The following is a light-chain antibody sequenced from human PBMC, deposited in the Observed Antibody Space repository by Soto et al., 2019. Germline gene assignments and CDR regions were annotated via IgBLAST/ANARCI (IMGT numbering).Light chain of an antibody. CDR1: SSDFGGYNY. CDR3: SSYTSSSTLYV. V-gene: IGLV2-14*01. J-gene: IGLJ1*01. Sequence: QSALTQPASVSGSPGQSITISCTGTSSDFGGYNYVSWYQQHPGKAPKLMIYEVSNRPSGVSNRFSGSKSGNTASLTISGLQAADEADYYCSSYTSSSTLYVFGTGTKVTV. CDR2: EVS.